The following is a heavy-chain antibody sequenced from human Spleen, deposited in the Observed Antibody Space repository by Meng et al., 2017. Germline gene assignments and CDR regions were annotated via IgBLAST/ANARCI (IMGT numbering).Heavy chain of an antibody. Sequence: QVQLVQSGAEVKEPGASVKVSCKASGFTFTSYSIQWVRQAPGQSLEWMGWINAGNGNTKYSQKFQGRVSITTDTSASTAYMEVSSLRSEDTAVYYCAREHDYWSGYSFDYWGQGTLVTVSS. CDR3: AREHDYWSGYSFDY. J-gene: IGHJ4*02. CDR1: GFTFTSYS. D-gene: IGHD3-3*01. CDR2: INAGNGNT. V-gene: IGHV1-3*01.